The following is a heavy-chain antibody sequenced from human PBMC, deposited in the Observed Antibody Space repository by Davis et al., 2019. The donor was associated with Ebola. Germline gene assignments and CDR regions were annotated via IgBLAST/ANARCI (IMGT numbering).Heavy chain of an antibody. V-gene: IGHV3-30*18. CDR2: ISHDGRET. Sequence: GESLKISCGASGFIFSDQGMHWARRAPGKGLEWVAAISHDGRETQYAESVKGRFTVSRDNSMNTLYLQMNSLRAEDTAIYYCAKLRLESYDFWGAYIDVWGKGTTVAVSS. CDR1: GFIFSDQG. J-gene: IGHJ6*03. CDR3: AKLRLESYDFWGAYIDV. D-gene: IGHD3-3*01.